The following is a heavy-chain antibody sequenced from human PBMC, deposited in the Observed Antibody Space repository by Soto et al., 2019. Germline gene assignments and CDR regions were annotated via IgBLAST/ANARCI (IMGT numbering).Heavy chain of an antibody. D-gene: IGHD3-16*02. Sequence: SSVKVSCKASGGTFSSYAISWVRQAPGQGLEWMGGIIPIFGTANYAQKFQGRVTITADESTSTAYMELSSLRSEDTAVYYCARAYYDYVWGSYRRGYDYGMDVWGQ. J-gene: IGHJ6*02. V-gene: IGHV1-69*13. CDR1: GGTFSSYA. CDR2: IIPIFGTA. CDR3: ARAYYDYVWGSYRRGYDYGMDV.